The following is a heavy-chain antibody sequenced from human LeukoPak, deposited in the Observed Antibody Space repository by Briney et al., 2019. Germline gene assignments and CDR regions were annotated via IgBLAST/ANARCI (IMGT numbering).Heavy chain of an antibody. V-gene: IGHV3-15*01. J-gene: IGHJ4*02. Sequence: SGGSLRLSCAASGFTFSSYAMSWVRQAPGKGLEWVGRIKSKTDGGTTDYAAPVKGRFTISRDDSKNTLYLQMNSLKTEDTAVYYCTTPADSSGYELPPLYSRWVDYWGQGTLVTVSS. D-gene: IGHD6-19*01. CDR3: TTPADSSGYELPPLYSRWVDY. CDR1: GFTFSSYA. CDR2: IKSKTDGGTT.